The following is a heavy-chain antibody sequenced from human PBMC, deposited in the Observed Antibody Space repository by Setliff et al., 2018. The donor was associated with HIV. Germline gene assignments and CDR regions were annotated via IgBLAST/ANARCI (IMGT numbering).Heavy chain of an antibody. CDR1: GGPVSPFS. J-gene: IGHJ4*02. CDR2: LYISGNT. Sequence: SETLSLTCSVSGGPVSPFSWTWVRQSPGKGLEWIGYLYISGNTDYNPSLRGRVTISRDTSKNEFSLILSSVTAADAGVYFCARVIKSALLNWGRGTMVTVS. CDR3: ARVIKSALLN. V-gene: IGHV4-59*02.